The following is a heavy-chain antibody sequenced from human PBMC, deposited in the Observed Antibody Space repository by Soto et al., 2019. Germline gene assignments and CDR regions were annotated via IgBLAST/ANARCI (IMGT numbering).Heavy chain of an antibody. D-gene: IGHD1-26*01. J-gene: IGHJ6*02. V-gene: IGHV3-33*01. CDR3: ARETVGPHYAMDV. CDR2: LGFDGGGR. Sequence: ERSLRPSWAAFGFDFSSYGMHCVRQTPGKGLEWVAVLGFDGGGRYYADSVKGRFTISRDNSKKMLYLQRDSVRADHTALYYCARETVGPHYAMDVWGQGTTVTVSS. CDR1: GFDFSSYG.